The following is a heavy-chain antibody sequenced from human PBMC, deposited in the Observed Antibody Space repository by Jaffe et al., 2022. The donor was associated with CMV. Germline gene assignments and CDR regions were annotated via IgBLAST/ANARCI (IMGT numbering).Heavy chain of an antibody. CDR3: ARIQRYDSSGYYLYYFDY. D-gene: IGHD3-22*01. J-gene: IGHJ4*02. CDR2: IFSNDEK. V-gene: IGHV2-26*01. CDR1: GFSLSNARMG. Sequence: QVTLKESGPVLVKPTETLTLTCTVSGFSLSNARMGVSWIRQPPGKALEWLAHIFSNDEKSYSTSLKSRLTISKDTSKSQVVLTMTNMDPVDTATYYCARIQRYDSSGYYLYYFDYWGQGTLVTVSS.